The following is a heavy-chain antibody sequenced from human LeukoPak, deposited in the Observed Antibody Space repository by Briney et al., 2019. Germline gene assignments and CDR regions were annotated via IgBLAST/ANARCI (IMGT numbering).Heavy chain of an antibody. V-gene: IGHV7-4-1*02. CDR1: GGTFSSYG. Sequence: ASVKVSCKASGGTFSSYGISWVRQASGQGLEWMGWINTNTGNPTYAQGFAGRFVFSLDTSVTTAYLQINSLRAEDTAVYYCARDRDFLSGNYRRDFDYWGQGTLVTVSP. J-gene: IGHJ4*02. CDR3: ARDRDFLSGNYRRDFDY. CDR2: INTNTGNP. D-gene: IGHD3-3*01.